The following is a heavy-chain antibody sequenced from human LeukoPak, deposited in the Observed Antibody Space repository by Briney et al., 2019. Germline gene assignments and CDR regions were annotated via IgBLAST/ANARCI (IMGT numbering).Heavy chain of an antibody. V-gene: IGHV1-69*05. CDR1: GGTFSSDV. J-gene: IGHJ6*03. CDR3: ARLSNNNCYYYMDV. D-gene: IGHD4-11*01. Sequence: GASVKVSCKASGGTFSSDVISWVRQAPGQGLEWVGGIIPIFGTSNYAQKFQGRVTITTDESTSTAYLELSSLRSEDTAVYYCARLSNNNCYYYMDVWGKGTTVTVSS. CDR2: IIPIFGTS.